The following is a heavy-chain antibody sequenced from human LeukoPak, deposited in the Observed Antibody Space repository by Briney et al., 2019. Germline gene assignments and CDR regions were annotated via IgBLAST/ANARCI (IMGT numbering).Heavy chain of an antibody. CDR2: IIPIFGTA. Sequence: SVKVSCKASGYTFISYAMNWVRQAPGQGLEWMGGIIPIFGTANYAQKFQGRVTITADESTSTAYMELSSLRSEDTAVYYCARDCAPDYDILTGYYPDLSYYGMDVWGQGTTVTVSS. CDR3: ARDCAPDYDILTGYYPDLSYYGMDV. V-gene: IGHV1-69*13. J-gene: IGHJ6*02. CDR1: GYTFISYA. D-gene: IGHD3-9*01.